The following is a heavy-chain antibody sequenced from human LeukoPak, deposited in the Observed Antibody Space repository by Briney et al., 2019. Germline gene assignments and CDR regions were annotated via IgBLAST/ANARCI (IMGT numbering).Heavy chain of an antibody. D-gene: IGHD5-24*01. J-gene: IGHJ4*02. Sequence: PGGSLRLSCAASGFTFSDYYMSWIRQAPGKGLEWVSYISSSGSTIYYADSVKGRFTISRDNSKNTLYLQMNSLRAEDTAVYYCAKENYRRDGYYDYWGQGTLVTVSS. V-gene: IGHV3-11*04. CDR2: ISSSGSTI. CDR1: GFTFSDYY. CDR3: AKENYRRDGYYDY.